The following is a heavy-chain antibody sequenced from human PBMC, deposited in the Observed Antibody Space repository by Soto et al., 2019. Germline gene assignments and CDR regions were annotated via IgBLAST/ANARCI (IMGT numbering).Heavy chain of an antibody. J-gene: IGHJ5*02. CDR3: ARAEGVVVVAATSNWFDP. Sequence: PSETLSLTCTVSGGSISSGDYYWSWIRQPPGKGLEWIGYIYYSGSTYYNPSLKSRVTISVDTSKNQFSLKLSSVTAADTAVYYCARAEGVVVVAATSNWFDPWGQGTLVTVSS. D-gene: IGHD2-15*01. CDR1: GGSISSGDYY. V-gene: IGHV4-30-4*01. CDR2: IYYSGST.